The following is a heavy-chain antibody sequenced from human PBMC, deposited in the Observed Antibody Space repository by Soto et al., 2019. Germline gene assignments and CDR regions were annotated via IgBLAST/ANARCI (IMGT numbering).Heavy chain of an antibody. J-gene: IGHJ4*02. V-gene: IGHV3-23*01. CDR1: GVTFSSFS. Sequence: LRLSCVASGVTFSSFSMSWVRQAPWKGLEWVSTISGSGGSTYYADSVKGRLTISRDNSKNTLSLHINSLRAEDTAVYYCAKAETYDFWSGLHFDYWGQGTLVTVSS. CDR2: ISGSGGST. D-gene: IGHD3-3*01. CDR3: AKAETYDFWSGLHFDY.